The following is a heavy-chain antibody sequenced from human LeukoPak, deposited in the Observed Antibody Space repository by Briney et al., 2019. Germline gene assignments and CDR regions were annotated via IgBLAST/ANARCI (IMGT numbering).Heavy chain of an antibody. Sequence: SETLSLTCTVSGGSISSSSYYWSWIRQPPGKGLEWIGYIYYSGSTNYNPSLKSRVTISVDTSKNQFSLKLSSVTAADTAVYYCARGRHYYGSGSYYSGGYYFDYWGQGTLVTVSS. CDR3: ARGRHYYGSGSYYSGGYYFDY. CDR2: IYYSGST. CDR1: GGSISSSSYY. V-gene: IGHV4-61*01. J-gene: IGHJ4*02. D-gene: IGHD3-10*01.